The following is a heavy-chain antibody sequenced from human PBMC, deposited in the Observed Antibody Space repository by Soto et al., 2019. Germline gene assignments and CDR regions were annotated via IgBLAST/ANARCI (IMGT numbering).Heavy chain of an antibody. CDR3: ARDRYYQWGNSSRLLNWFDP. D-gene: IGHD6-13*01. J-gene: IGHJ5*02. CDR1: GFTFSSYG. Sequence: QVQLVESGGGVVQPGRSLRLSCAASGFTFSSYGMHWVRQAPGKGLEWVADIWYDGSNKYYADSVKGRFTISRDNSKNTLYLQMNSLRAEDTAVYYCARDRYYQWGNSSRLLNWFDPWGQGTLVTVSS. V-gene: IGHV3-33*01. CDR2: IWYDGSNK.